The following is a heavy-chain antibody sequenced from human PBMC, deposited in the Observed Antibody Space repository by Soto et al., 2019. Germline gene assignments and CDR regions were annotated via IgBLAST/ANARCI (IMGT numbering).Heavy chain of an antibody. J-gene: IGHJ5*02. Sequence: QVQLVESGGALVKPGGSLRLSCAASGFSFRDYYMSWIRQAPGKGLEWISYISGSGNTIYYADSVKGRFIISRDNAKNPLFLQMNSLRADDTAVYYWARDRLPMVVVVMGWFDPWGQGTLVTVSS. CDR3: ARDRLPMVVVVMGWFDP. CDR2: ISGSGNTI. D-gene: IGHD3-22*01. CDR1: GFSFRDYY. V-gene: IGHV3-11*01.